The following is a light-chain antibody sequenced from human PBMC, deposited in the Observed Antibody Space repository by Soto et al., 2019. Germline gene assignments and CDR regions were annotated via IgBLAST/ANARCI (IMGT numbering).Light chain of an antibody. CDR2: DVS. J-gene: IGLJ3*02. CDR1: SSDVGAYNY. V-gene: IGLV2-11*01. Sequence: QSALTQPRSVSGSPGQSVTISCTGTSSDVGAYNYVSWYQQHPGKAPKLMTYDVSKRPSGVPDRFSGSKSGNTASLTISGLRSEDEAHYYCAAWDDGLSGPVFGGGTKLTVL. CDR3: AAWDDGLSGPV.